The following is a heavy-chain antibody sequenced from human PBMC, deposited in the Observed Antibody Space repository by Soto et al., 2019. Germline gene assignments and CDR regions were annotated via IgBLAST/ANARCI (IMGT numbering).Heavy chain of an antibody. CDR1: GFTFNTYN. CDR2: ISGSSSYI. CDR3: ARGKGYSGPPDY. V-gene: IGHV3-21*01. Sequence: GGSLRLSCAVSGFTFNTYNMNWVRQAPGKGLEWVSYISGSSSYIYYADSVKGRFTISRDNAKNSLYLQMNSLRAEDTAVYYCARGKGYSGPPDYWGQGTLVTVSS. J-gene: IGHJ4*02. D-gene: IGHD5-12*01.